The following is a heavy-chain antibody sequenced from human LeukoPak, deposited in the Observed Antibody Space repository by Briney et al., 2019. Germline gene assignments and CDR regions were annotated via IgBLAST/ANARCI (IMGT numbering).Heavy chain of an antibody. CDR2: IWYDGSNK. CDR1: GFTFSSYG. D-gene: IGHD6-19*01. V-gene: IGHV3-33*06. Sequence: GGSLRLSCAASGFTFSSYGMHWVRQAPGKGLEWVAVIWYDGSNKYYADSVKGRFTISRDNSKNTLYLQMNSLRAEDTAVYYCAKHRGVAGTEATDYWGQGTLVAVSS. J-gene: IGHJ4*02. CDR3: AKHRGVAGTEATDY.